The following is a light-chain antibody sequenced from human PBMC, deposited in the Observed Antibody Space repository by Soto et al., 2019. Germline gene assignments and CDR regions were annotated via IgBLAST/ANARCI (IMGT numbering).Light chain of an antibody. CDR3: QQYGSSPT. CDR1: QSVRSSY. J-gene: IGKJ1*01. V-gene: IGKV3-20*01. CDR2: GAF. Sequence: EIVLTQSPGTLSLSPGERATLSCRASQSVRSSYLAWYQQKPGQAPRLLIYGAFSRATGIPDRFGGSGSGTDFNLTISRLEPEDFAVYYCQQYGSSPTFGQGTKVEIK.